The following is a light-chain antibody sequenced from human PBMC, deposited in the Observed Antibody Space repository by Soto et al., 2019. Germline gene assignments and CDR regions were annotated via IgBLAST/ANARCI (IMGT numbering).Light chain of an antibody. CDR1: ESVSSN. CDR3: QQYNKWPLT. V-gene: IGKV3-15*01. J-gene: IGKJ4*01. CDR2: GAS. Sequence: EIVMTQSPATLSVSQGERATLSCRASESVSSNLAWYQQKPGQAPRLLIYGASTRATAVPARFSGSGSGTEFTLTISSLQSEDFAVFYCQQYNKWPLTFGGGTKVELK.